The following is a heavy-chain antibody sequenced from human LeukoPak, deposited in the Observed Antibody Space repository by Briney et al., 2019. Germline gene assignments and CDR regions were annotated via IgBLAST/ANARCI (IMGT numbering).Heavy chain of an antibody. CDR2: ISYDGSNK. CDR1: GFTFSSYA. J-gene: IGHJ4*02. V-gene: IGHV3-30-3*01. CDR3: ARDASHSGWPKY. D-gene: IGHD6-19*01. Sequence: GGSLRLSCAASGFTFSSYAMHWVRQAPGKGLEWVAAISYDGSNKYYADSVKGRFTISRDNSKNTLYLQMNSLRAEDTAVYYCARDASHSGWPKYWGQGTLVTVSS.